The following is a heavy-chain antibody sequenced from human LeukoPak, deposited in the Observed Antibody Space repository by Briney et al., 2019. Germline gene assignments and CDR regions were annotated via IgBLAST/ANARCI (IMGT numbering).Heavy chain of an antibody. J-gene: IGHJ4*02. Sequence: GGSLRLSCAASGFTFSSYSMNWVRQAPGKGLEWVSYISSSGSTIYYADSVKGRFTISRDNAKNSLYLQMNSLRAEDTAVYYCARPTDGGYPHWGQGTLVTVSS. D-gene: IGHD5-12*01. CDR1: GFTFSSYS. CDR2: ISSSGSTI. CDR3: ARPTDGGYPH. V-gene: IGHV3-48*04.